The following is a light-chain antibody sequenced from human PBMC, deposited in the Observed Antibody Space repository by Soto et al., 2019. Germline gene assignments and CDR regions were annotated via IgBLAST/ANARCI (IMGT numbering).Light chain of an antibody. CDR2: DAS. CDR3: QQRSNWPSIT. V-gene: IGKV3-11*01. CDR1: QTVRNNY. Sequence: EFVLTQSPGTLSLSPGERATLSCRARQTVRNNYLAWYQQKPGQAPRLLIYDASKRATGIPARFSGIGSGTDFTLTINRLEPEDFVVYYGQQRSNWPSITFGQGTRLEIK. J-gene: IGKJ5*01.